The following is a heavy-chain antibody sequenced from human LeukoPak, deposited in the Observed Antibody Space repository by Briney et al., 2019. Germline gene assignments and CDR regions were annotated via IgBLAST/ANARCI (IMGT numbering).Heavy chain of an antibody. CDR1: GGSISSGGYS. CDR2: IYHSGST. D-gene: IGHD4-17*01. Sequence: SETLSLTCAVSGGSISSGGYSWSWLRQPPGKGLEWIGYIYHSGSTYYNPSLKSRVTISVDRSKNQFSLKLSSVTAADTAVYYCARGGDYGDYVDYWGQGTLVTVSS. CDR3: ARGGDYGDYVDY. J-gene: IGHJ4*02. V-gene: IGHV4-30-2*01.